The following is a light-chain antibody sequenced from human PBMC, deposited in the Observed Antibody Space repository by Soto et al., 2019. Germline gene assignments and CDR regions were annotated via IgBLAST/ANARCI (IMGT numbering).Light chain of an antibody. V-gene: IGKV3-15*01. Sequence: EIVMTQSPSTLSLSPVGRATLSCGASQSVSNSLAWYQQKPGQAPRLLIYGASTRATGIPARFTGGGSGTEFTLTITSLQSEDFAVYYCQQYNKWPRTFGQGTRLEIK. CDR1: QSVSNS. CDR3: QQYNKWPRT. CDR2: GAS. J-gene: IGKJ5*01.